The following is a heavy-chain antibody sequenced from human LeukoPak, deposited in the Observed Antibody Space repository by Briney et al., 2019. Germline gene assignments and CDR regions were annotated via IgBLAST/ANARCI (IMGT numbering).Heavy chain of an antibody. Sequence: GGSLRLSCAAPGFTFSSYAMSWVRQAPGKGLEWVSAISGSGGSTYYADSVKGRFTISRGNSKNTLYLQMNSLRAEDTAVYYCAKSYYDSSGYYYFDYWGQGTLVTVSS. V-gene: IGHV3-23*01. D-gene: IGHD3-22*01. CDR1: GFTFSSYA. J-gene: IGHJ4*02. CDR2: ISGSGGST. CDR3: AKSYYDSSGYYYFDY.